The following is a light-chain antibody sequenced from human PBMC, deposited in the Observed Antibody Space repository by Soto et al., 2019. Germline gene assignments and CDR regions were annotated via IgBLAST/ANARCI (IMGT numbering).Light chain of an antibody. J-gene: IGKJ1*01. CDR3: QQYGSSPWT. CDR1: QSGSSNY. CDR2: GAS. Sequence: EIVLTQSPGTLSLSPGERATLSCRASQSGSSNYLAWYEQKPGKSPRLLIYGASSRANGIPDRFSGSESGTDFTLTISTLEPEDFAVYFCQQYGSSPWTFGQGTKVEIK. V-gene: IGKV3-20*01.